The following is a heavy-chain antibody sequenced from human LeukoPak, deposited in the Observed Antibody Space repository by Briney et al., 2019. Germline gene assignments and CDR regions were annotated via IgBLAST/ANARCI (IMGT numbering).Heavy chain of an antibody. V-gene: IGHV3-48*04. CDR3: GRDQYYYDSSGYPDDAFDI. CDR1: GFTFSSYS. J-gene: IGHJ3*02. CDR2: ISSSGSTI. Sequence: PGGSLRLSCAASGFTFSSYSMNWVRQAPGKGLEWVSYISSSGSTIYYADSVKGRFTISRDNAKNSLYLQMNSLRAEDTAVYYCGRDQYYYDSSGYPDDAFDIWGQGTMVTVSS. D-gene: IGHD3-22*01.